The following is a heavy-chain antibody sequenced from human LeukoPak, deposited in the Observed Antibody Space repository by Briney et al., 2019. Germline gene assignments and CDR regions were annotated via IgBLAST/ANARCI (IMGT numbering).Heavy chain of an antibody. CDR2: INWNGGST. D-gene: IGHD6-13*01. CDR1: GFTFDDYG. J-gene: IGHJ5*02. Sequence: GGSLRLSCAASGFTFDDYGMSWVRQAPGKGLEWVSGINWNGGSTGYADSVKGRFTISRDNAKNSLYLHMNSLRAEDTALYYCASAVGGSSIGSWSQGSLVTVSS. CDR3: ASAVGGSSIGS. V-gene: IGHV3-20*04.